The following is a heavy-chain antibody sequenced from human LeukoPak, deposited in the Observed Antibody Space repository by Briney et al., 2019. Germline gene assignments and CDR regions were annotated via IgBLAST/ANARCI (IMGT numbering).Heavy chain of an antibody. Sequence: ASVKVSCKASGGTFSSYAISWVRQAPGQGLEWMGRIIPILGIANCAQKFQGRVTITADKSTSTAYMELSSLRSEDTAVYYCARDRPYTGGWRGFDYWGQGTLVTVSS. J-gene: IGHJ4*02. V-gene: IGHV1-69*04. CDR3: ARDRPYTGGWRGFDY. D-gene: IGHD6-19*01. CDR2: IIPILGIA. CDR1: GGTFSSYA.